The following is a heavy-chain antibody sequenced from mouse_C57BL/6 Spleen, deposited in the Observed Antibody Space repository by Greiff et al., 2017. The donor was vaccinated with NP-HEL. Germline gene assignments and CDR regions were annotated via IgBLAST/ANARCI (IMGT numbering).Heavy chain of an antibody. CDR2: ISSGGSYT. Sequence: EVKLMESGGDLVKPGGSLKLSCAASGFTFSSYGMSWVRQTPDKRLEWVATISSGGSYTYYPDSVKGRFTISRDNAKNTLYLQMSSLKSEDTAMYYCATRSTRGAMDYWGQGTSVTVSS. CDR3: ATRSTRGAMDY. CDR1: GFTFSSYG. J-gene: IGHJ4*01. V-gene: IGHV5-6*02. D-gene: IGHD2-1*01.